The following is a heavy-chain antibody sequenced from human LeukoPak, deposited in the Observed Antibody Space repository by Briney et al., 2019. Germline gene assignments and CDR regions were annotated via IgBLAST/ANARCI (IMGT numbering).Heavy chain of an antibody. CDR1: GLTFSFYS. CDR3: APRRYSTVTTSYYLEY. J-gene: IGHJ4*02. D-gene: IGHD4-17*01. V-gene: IGHV3-48*02. Sequence: GGSLRLSCAVSGLTFSFYSMHWVRQAPGKGLEWLSYISSGGSSISYADSVKGRFTISRDNAQNSLYLQMNRLRDEDTAVYYCAPRRYSTVTTSYYLEYWGQGSLVTVSS. CDR2: ISSGGSSI.